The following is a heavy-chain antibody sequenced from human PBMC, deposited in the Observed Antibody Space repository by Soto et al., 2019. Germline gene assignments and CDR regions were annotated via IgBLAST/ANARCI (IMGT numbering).Heavy chain of an antibody. D-gene: IGHD5-18*01. CDR1: GFTFSDYY. V-gene: IGHV3-11*06. J-gene: IGHJ4*02. CDR3: ARDKRRYGVDY. CDR2: ISSSSSYT. Sequence: QVQLVESGGGLVKPGGSLRLSCAASGFTFSDYYMSWIRQAPGKGLEWVSYISSSSSYTNYADSVKGRFTISRDNAKNSLYRQRNSLRAEDTAVYYCARDKRRYGVDYWGQGTLVTVSS.